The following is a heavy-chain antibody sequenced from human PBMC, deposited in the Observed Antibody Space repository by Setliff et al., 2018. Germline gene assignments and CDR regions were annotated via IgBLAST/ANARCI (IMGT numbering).Heavy chain of an antibody. J-gene: IGHJ6*03. CDR2: IYSDGVKK. CDR3: ARDLGARYCSGGSCSHYYYYYYMDV. CDR1: GFAVSGDY. Sequence: QPGGSLRLSCAASGFAVSGDYMSWVRQAPGKGLEWVGAIYSDGVKKYHADSVKGRFTISRDNSKNTLYLQMNSLRAEDTAVYYCARDLGARYCSGGSCSHYYYYYYMDVWGKGTTVTVS. V-gene: IGHV3-53*01. D-gene: IGHD2-15*01.